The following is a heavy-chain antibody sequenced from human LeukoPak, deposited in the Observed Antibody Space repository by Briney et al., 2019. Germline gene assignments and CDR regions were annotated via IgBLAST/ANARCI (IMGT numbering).Heavy chain of an antibody. CDR2: ISWNSGSI. V-gene: IGHV3-9*01. Sequence: GGSLRLFCAASGFTFDDYAMHGVRQAPGKGLEWVSGISWNSGSIGYADSVKGRFTISRDNAKNSLYLQMNSLRAEDTAVYYCARDRVGLSTFVYWGQGTLVTVSS. CDR3: ARDRVGLSTFVY. D-gene: IGHD2-15*01. J-gene: IGHJ4*02. CDR1: GFTFDDYA.